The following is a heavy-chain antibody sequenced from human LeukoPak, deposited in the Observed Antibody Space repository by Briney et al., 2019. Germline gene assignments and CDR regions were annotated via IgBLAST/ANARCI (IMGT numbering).Heavy chain of an antibody. V-gene: IGHV1-2*02. J-gene: IGHJ3*02. D-gene: IGHD1-26*01. CDR1: GFTFTGYY. CDR3: AREGGSGSYLTAFDI. CDR2: INPNSGGT. Sequence: ASVKVSCEASGFTFTGYYMHWVRQAPGQGLEWMGWINPNSGGTNYAQKFQGRVTMTRDTSISTAYMELSRLRSDDTAVYYCAREGGSGSYLTAFDIWGQGTMVTVSS.